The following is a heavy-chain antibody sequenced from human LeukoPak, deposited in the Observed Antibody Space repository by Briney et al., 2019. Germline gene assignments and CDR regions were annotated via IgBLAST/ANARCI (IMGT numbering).Heavy chain of an antibody. J-gene: IGHJ4*02. CDR3: ARVVRSFITVILDY. CDR2: IYYSGST. V-gene: IGHV4-59*01. D-gene: IGHD4-17*01. Sequence: PSETLSLTCTVSGGSISSYYWSWIRQPPGKGLEWIGYIYYSGSTNYNPSLKSRVTISVDTSKNQFSLKLSSVTAADTAVYYCARVVRSFITVILDYWGQGTLVTVSS. CDR1: GGSISSYY.